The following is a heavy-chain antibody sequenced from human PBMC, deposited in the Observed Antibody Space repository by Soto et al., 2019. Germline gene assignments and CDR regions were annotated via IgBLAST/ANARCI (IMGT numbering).Heavy chain of an antibody. Sequence: QVQLQESGPGLVKPSETLSLTCTVSGGSISSYYWSWIRQPPGKGLEWIGYIYYSGSANYNPSLKSPVTIPVDTSKNQFSLKLSSVTAADTAVYYCARYSGTYYVYWGQGTLVTVSS. J-gene: IGHJ4*02. CDR1: GGSISSYY. D-gene: IGHD1-26*01. V-gene: IGHV4-59*01. CDR3: ARYSGTYYVY. CDR2: IYYSGSA.